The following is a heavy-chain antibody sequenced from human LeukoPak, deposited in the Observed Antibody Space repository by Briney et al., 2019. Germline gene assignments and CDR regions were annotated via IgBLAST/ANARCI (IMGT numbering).Heavy chain of an antibody. Sequence: ASVKVSCKASGGTFSSYAISWVRQAPGQGLEWMGRIIPILGIANYAQKFQGRVTITADKSTSTAYMELSSLRSEDTAVYYCARGSRYFDWLQGPREQYGMDVWGQGTTVTVSS. CDR3: ARGSRYFDWLQGPREQYGMDV. D-gene: IGHD3-9*01. CDR1: GGTFSSYA. CDR2: IIPILGIA. J-gene: IGHJ6*02. V-gene: IGHV1-69*04.